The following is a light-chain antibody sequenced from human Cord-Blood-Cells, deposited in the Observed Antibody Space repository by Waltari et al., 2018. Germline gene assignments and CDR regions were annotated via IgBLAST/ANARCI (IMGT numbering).Light chain of an antibody. Sequence: QSALTQPASVSGSPGQSIPISCPGTSSDVGGYNLVSWYQQPPGKAPKLMIYEVSKRPSGVSNRFSGSKSGNTASLTISGLQAEDEADYYCCSYAGSSTWVFGGGTKLTVL. CDR1: SSDVGGYNL. CDR3: CSYAGSSTWV. V-gene: IGLV2-23*02. CDR2: EVS. J-gene: IGLJ3*02.